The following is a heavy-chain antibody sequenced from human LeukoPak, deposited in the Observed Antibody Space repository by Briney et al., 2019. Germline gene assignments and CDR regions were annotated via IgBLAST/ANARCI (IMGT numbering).Heavy chain of an antibody. CDR3: ARDWSSSSSGGAFDI. D-gene: IGHD6-6*01. Sequence: ASVKVSFKASGYTFTSYYMHWVRQAPGQGLEWMGIINPSGGSTSYAQKFQGRVTMTRDMSTSTVYMELSSLRSEDTAVYYCARDWSSSSSGGAFDIWGQGTMVTVSS. CDR2: INPSGGST. CDR1: GYTFTSYY. V-gene: IGHV1-46*01. J-gene: IGHJ3*02.